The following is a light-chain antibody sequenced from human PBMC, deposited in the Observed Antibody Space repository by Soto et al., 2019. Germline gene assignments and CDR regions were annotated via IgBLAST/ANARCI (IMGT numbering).Light chain of an antibody. CDR1: QKISSTV. CDR3: QQCGGSPT. J-gene: IGKJ1*01. CDR2: GAS. Sequence: EMVLTQSPGLLSLSPGERASLSCRASQKISSTVLAWYQQKPGQAPRLLIYGASSRTTGIPDRFSGSGSGTDFTLTISRLEPEDFAMYYCQQCGGSPTFGQGTKVDNK. V-gene: IGKV3-20*01.